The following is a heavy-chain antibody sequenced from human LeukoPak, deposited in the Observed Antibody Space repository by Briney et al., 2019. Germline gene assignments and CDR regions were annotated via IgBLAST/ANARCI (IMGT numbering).Heavy chain of an antibody. CDR1: GYTFTNYW. Sequence: GESLKISCKGSGYTFTNYWIGWVRQMPGKGLEWMGFINCGDSDTRYIPSFEGQVSISVDKSITTAYMQWNSLKTSGTAMYYCARGHSGYFDYWGQGTLVTVSS. CDR3: ARGHSGYFDY. CDR2: INCGDSDT. V-gene: IGHV5-51*01. D-gene: IGHD3-10*01. J-gene: IGHJ4*02.